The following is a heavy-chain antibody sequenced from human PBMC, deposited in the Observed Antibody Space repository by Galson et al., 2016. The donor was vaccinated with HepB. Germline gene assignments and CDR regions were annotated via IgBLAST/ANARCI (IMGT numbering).Heavy chain of an antibody. CDR3: AREVVVVAAPWAFDI. Sequence: TLSLTCTVSGGSISSGSYYWSWIRQPAGKGLEWIGRIYTSGSTNYNPSLKSRVTISVDTSKNQFSPKLSYVTAADTAVYYCAREVVVVAAPWAFDIWGQGTMVTVSS. CDR2: IYTSGST. V-gene: IGHV4-61*02. CDR1: GGSISSGSYY. J-gene: IGHJ3*02. D-gene: IGHD2-15*01.